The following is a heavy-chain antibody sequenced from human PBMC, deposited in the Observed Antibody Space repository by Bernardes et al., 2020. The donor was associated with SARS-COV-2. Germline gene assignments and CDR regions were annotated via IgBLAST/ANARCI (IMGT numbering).Heavy chain of an antibody. V-gene: IGHV3-13*01. J-gene: IGHJ6*02. CDR1: GFTLSSDD. D-gene: IGHD3-9*01. CDR3: ARAVDFNGLDV. CDR2: IGFSGDT. Sequence: GGSLRLSCAASGFTLSSDDMHWVRQAPGKGLEWVSGIGFSGDTHYPRSVKGRFTISREDAKNSLHLQMNSLGAGDTAVYYCARAVDFNGLDVWGPGTTVTVSS.